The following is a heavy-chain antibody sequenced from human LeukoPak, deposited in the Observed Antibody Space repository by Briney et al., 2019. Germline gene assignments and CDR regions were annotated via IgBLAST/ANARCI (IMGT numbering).Heavy chain of an antibody. V-gene: IGHV3-74*01. CDR3: ARGPSGSAYGLFDY. J-gene: IGHJ4*02. CDR2: INGDGTSI. CDR1: GFTFRNYW. D-gene: IGHD5-12*01. Sequence: GGSLRLSCAGSGFTFRNYWMHWVRQAPGKGLEWVARINGDGTSISYADSVKGRLTISRDNAENTLYLQINSLRAEDTAVFYCARGPSGSAYGLFDYWGQGTLVTVSS.